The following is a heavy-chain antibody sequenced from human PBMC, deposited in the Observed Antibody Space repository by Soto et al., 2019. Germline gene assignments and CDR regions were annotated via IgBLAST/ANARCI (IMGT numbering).Heavy chain of an antibody. CDR3: ARVPYGDYPDFYFDY. CDR2: ISGSGANYI. Sequence: VQLVESGGGLVKPGGSLRLSCAASGFTFSGYSMNWVRQAPGKGLEWVSSISGSGANYIYYADSIKGRFTISRDNADNSLYLQMNSLRAEDTAVYYCARVPYGDYPDFYFDYWGQGTQVTVSS. D-gene: IGHD4-17*01. V-gene: IGHV3-21*01. CDR1: GFTFSGYS. J-gene: IGHJ4*02.